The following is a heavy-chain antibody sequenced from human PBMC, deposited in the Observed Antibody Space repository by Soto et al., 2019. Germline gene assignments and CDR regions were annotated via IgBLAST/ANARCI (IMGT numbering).Heavy chain of an antibody. CDR3: ARRYCSGGSCYYYYYGMDV. Sequence: QVQLVQSGAEVKKPGASVKVSCKASGYTFTSYDINWVRQATGQGLEWMGWMNPNSGNTGYAQKFQGRVTMTRNTSINTAYMELSSLRSEDTAVYYCARRYCSGGSCYYYYYGMDVWGQGTTVTVSS. CDR2: MNPNSGNT. J-gene: IGHJ6*02. CDR1: GYTFTSYD. D-gene: IGHD2-15*01. V-gene: IGHV1-8*01.